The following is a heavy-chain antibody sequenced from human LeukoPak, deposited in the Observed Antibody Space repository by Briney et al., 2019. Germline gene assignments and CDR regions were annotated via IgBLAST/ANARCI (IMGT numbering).Heavy chain of an antibody. CDR3: AREILLYSSSWYANWFDP. V-gene: IGHV3-30-3*01. D-gene: IGHD6-13*01. CDR1: GFTFRSYA. Sequence: QPGRSLRLSCAASGFTFRSYAMHWVRHAPGKGLMGVAVISYEASNKYYADYVKGRFTISRDNSKNTLYMQMNSLRAEDTAVYYCAREILLYSSSWYANWFDPWGQGTLVTVSS. J-gene: IGHJ5*02. CDR2: ISYEASNK.